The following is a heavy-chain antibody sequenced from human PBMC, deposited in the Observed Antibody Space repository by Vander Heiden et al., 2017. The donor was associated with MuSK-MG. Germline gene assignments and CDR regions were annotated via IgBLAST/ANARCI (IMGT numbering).Heavy chain of an antibody. V-gene: IGHV4-39*07. CDR1: GGPISSSTHY. CDR2: IYYSGST. CDR3: ARVALAAAGAYYYYYGMDV. Sequence: QLQLQVSGPGLVKPSETLSRTCPVSGGPISSSTHYWGWLRQPPGKGLEWIVSIYYSGSTYYNPSLKSRVTISVDTSKNQFSLKLSSVTAADTAVYYCARVALAAAGAYYYYYGMDVWGQGTTVTVSS. D-gene: IGHD6-13*01. J-gene: IGHJ6*02.